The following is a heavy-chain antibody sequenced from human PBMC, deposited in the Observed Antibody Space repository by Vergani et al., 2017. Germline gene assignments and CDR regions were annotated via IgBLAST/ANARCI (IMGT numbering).Heavy chain of an antibody. V-gene: IGHV3-23*01. D-gene: IGHD3-22*01. CDR1: GFTFSSYA. CDR3: AKAPQYYYDSEGDFQH. J-gene: IGHJ1*01. CDR2: ISGSGGST. Sequence: EVQLLESGGGLVQPGGSLRLSCAASGFTFSSYAMSWVRQAPGKGLEWVSAISGSGGSTYYADSVKGRFTISRDNSKNTLYLQMNSLRAEDTAVYYCAKAPQYYYDSEGDFQHWGQGTLVTVSS.